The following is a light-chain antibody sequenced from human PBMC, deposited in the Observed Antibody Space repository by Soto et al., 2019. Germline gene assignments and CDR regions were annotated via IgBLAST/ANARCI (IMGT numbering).Light chain of an antibody. V-gene: IGKV3-20*01. CDR2: GAS. Sequence: ENVLTQSPGTLSLSPGERATLSCRASQTVSSYLTWYQQRPGQAPRLLIYGASKRATGIPDRFSGSGSGTNFTLTISRLEPEDFALYYCQQYGTSRITFGQGTRLEIK. J-gene: IGKJ5*01. CDR3: QQYGTSRIT. CDR1: QTVSSY.